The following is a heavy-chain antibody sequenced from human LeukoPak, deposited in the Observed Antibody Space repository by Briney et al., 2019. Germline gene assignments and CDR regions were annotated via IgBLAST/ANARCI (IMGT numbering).Heavy chain of an antibody. Sequence: GSLRLSCSASGFTFSHYGMHWVRQAPGPGLEWVAVIWSDASDKYYANSVKGRFTISRDNFKNSLYLQMNSLRAEDTAVYYCAKDAQRGFDYSNSLDYWGQGTRVTVSS. D-gene: IGHD4-11*01. CDR1: GFTFSHYG. CDR3: AKDAQRGFDYSNSLDY. CDR2: IWSDASDK. J-gene: IGHJ4*02. V-gene: IGHV3-33*06.